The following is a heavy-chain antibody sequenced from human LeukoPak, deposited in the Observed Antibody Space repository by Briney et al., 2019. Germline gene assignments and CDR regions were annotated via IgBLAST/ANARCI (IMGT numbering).Heavy chain of an antibody. Sequence: SETLSLTCAVYGGSFSGYYWSWIRQPPGKGLEWIGEINHSGSTNYNPSLKSRVTISVDTSKNQFSLKLSSVTAADTAVYYCARGGSYCTNGVCYPYYFDYWGQGTLVTVSS. CDR2: INHSGST. CDR1: GGSFSGYY. CDR3: ARGGSYCTNGVCYPYYFDY. D-gene: IGHD2-8*01. J-gene: IGHJ4*02. V-gene: IGHV4-34*01.